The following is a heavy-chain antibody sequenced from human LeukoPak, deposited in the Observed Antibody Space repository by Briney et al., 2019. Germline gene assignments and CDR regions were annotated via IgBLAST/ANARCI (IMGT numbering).Heavy chain of an antibody. V-gene: IGHV4-34*01. J-gene: IGHJ3*02. CDR3: ARSFGKWLRLAGPAFDI. Sequence: SETLSLTCAVYGGSFSGYYWSWIRQPPGKGLEWIGEINHSGSTNYNPSLKSRVTISVDTSKNQFSLKLSSVTAADTAVYCCARSFGKWLRLAGPAFDIWGQGTMVTVSS. CDR1: GGSFSGYY. CDR2: INHSGST. D-gene: IGHD5-12*01.